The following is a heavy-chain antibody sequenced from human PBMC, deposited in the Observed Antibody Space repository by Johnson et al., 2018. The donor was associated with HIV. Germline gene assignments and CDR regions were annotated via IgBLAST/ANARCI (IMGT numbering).Heavy chain of an antibody. J-gene: IGHJ3*02. Sequence: VQLVESGGAVVQPGGSLRLSCATSRFTFDDYAMHWVRQAPGKGLEWVSLINWDGSSTYYADSVKGRFTISRDNIKNSLYLQMNRLRPEDTALYYCVKDIASGYTNGGTLDIWGQGTMVTVSS. CDR2: INWDGSST. V-gene: IGHV3-43D*03. D-gene: IGHD2-2*02. CDR3: VKDIASGYTNGGTLDI. CDR1: RFTFDDYA.